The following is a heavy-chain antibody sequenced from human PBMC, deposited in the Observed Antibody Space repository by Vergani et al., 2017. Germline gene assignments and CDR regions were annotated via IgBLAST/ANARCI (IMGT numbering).Heavy chain of an antibody. J-gene: IGHJ3*02. V-gene: IGHV3-30*19. CDR3: ARDYYYDSSGYYPPGAFDI. D-gene: IGHD3-22*01. CDR1: GFTFSSYG. CDR2: IWYDGSNK. Sequence: QVQLVESGGGVVQPGRSLRLSCAASGFTFSSYGMHWVRQAPGKGLEWVAVIWYDGSNKYYADSVKGRFTISRDNSKNTLYLQMNSLRAEDTAVYYCARDYYYDSSGYYPPGAFDIWGQGTMVTVSS.